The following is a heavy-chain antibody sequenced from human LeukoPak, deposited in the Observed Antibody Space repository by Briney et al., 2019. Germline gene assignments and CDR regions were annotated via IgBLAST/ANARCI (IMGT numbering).Heavy chain of an antibody. V-gene: IGHV3-21*06. CDR2: ITSSSSYI. Sequence: GGSLRLSCAASGFTFSSYNMNWVRQAPGKGPEWVSSITSSSSYIYYADSVKGRFTISRDNAKNSLYLQMDSLRVEDTAVYYCARGRSWYGGVWFDPWGQGTLVTVSS. CDR1: GFTFSSYN. D-gene: IGHD6-13*01. CDR3: ARGRSWYGGVWFDP. J-gene: IGHJ5*02.